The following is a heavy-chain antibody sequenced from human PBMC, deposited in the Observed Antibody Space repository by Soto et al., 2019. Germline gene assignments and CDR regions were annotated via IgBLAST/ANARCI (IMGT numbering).Heavy chain of an antibody. CDR1: GFTVSNNY. CDR2: IYSGGYT. CDR3: ATHPGGGGY. J-gene: IGHJ4*02. Sequence: EVQLVESGGGLIQPGGSLRLSCAVSGFTVSNNYMSWVRQAPGKGLEGVSVIYSGGYTAYGDAVKGRFTSSRDNSKNTQNLKMKSLGAATRAVYYCATHPGGGGYWGQGTLVTVSS. V-gene: IGHV3-53*01. D-gene: IGHD3-10*01.